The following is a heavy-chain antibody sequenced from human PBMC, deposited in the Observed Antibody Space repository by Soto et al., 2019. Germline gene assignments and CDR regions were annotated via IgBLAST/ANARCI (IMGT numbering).Heavy chain of an antibody. V-gene: IGHV4-39*01. D-gene: IGHD6-13*01. CDR3: ARHRWKSIAAAGYTGDY. J-gene: IGHJ4*02. CDR2: IYYSGST. Sequence: QLQLQESGPGLVKPSETLSLTCTVSGGSISSSSYYWGWIRQPPGKGLEWIGSIYYSGSTYYNPSLKSRVTISVDTSKNQFSLKLSSVTAADTAVYYCARHRWKSIAAAGYTGDYWGQGTLVTVSS. CDR1: GGSISSSSYY.